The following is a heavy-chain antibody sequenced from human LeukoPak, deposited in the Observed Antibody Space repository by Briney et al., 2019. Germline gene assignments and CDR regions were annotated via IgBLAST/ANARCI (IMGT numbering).Heavy chain of an antibody. CDR3: ARASSIAAAVSDY. CDR1: GFTFSSYG. V-gene: IGHV3-33*01. J-gene: IGHJ4*02. CDR2: IWYDGSNK. Sequence: GGSLRLSCAASGFTFSSYGMPWVRQAPGKGLEWVAVIWYDGSNKYYADSVKGRFTISRDNSKNTLYLQMNSLRAEDTAVYYCARASSIAAAVSDYWGQGTLVTVSS. D-gene: IGHD6-13*01.